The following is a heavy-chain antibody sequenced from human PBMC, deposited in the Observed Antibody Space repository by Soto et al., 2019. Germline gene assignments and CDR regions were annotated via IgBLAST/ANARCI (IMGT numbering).Heavy chain of an antibody. Sequence: GESLKISCAASGFTFSDYYMGWIRQAPGRGLEWLSYISIASSTIYYADSVKGRFSISRDNAKNSLYLQLSSLRAEDTAVYFCARERARVFDSWGQGTLVTVSS. CDR2: ISIASSTI. CDR3: ARERARVFDS. CDR1: GFTFSDYY. V-gene: IGHV3-11*01. J-gene: IGHJ4*02.